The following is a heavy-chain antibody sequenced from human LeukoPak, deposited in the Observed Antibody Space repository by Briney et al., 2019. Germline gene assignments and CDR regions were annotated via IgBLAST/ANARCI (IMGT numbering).Heavy chain of an antibody. J-gene: IGHJ6*03. CDR1: GYTFNSYA. CDR3: ARGGYGDYLYLYYYYYYMDV. CDR2: INTNTENP. Sequence: ASVKVSCKASGYTFNSYAMNWVRQAPGQGLEWMGWINTNTENPTYAQGFTGRFVFSLDTSVTTAYLQISSLKAEDTAVYYCARGGYGDYLYLYYYYYYMDVWGKGTTVTVSS. V-gene: IGHV7-4-1*02. D-gene: IGHD4-17*01.